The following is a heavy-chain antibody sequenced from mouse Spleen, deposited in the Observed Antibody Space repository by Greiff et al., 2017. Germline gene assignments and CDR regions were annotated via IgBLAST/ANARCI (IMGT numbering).Heavy chain of an antibody. D-gene: IGHD2-5*01. CDR1: GYSITSGYY. CDR2: ISYDGSN. V-gene: IGHV3-6*01. Sequence: EVQLMESGPGLVKPSQSLSLTCSVTGYSITSGYYWNWIRQFPGNKLEWMGYISYDGSNNYNPSLKNRISITRDTSKNQFFLKLNSVTTEDTATYYCARYSNYVDAMDYWGQGTSVTVSS. CDR3: ARYSNYVDAMDY. J-gene: IGHJ4*01.